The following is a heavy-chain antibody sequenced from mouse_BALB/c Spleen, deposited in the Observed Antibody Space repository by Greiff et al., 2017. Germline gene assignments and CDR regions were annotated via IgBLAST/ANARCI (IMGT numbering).Heavy chain of an antibody. CDR2: IYPYNGGT. D-gene: IGHD2-2*01. CDR3: ARGIYYGYDWFAY. J-gene: IGHJ2*01. V-gene: IGHV1S29*02. Sequence: VQLKESGPELVKPGASVKISCKASGYTFTDYNMHWVKQSHGKSLEWIGYIYPYNGGTGYNQKFKSKATLTIDNSSSTAYMELRSLTSEDSAVYYCARGIYYGYDWFAYWGQGTTLTVSS. CDR1: GYTFTDYN.